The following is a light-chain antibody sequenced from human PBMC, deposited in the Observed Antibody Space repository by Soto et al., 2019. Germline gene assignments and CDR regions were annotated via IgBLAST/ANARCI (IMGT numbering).Light chain of an antibody. CDR3: LQHNSLPFA. Sequence: DIPVTQSPSSLSASVGARVTITCRASHGVGDRLGWYQQKPGNAPKRLIYATSNLESGVPSRFSGSGSGTEFTLIISSLQPEDLGTYYCLQHNSLPFAFGAGTKVDFK. CDR2: ATS. CDR1: HGVGDR. V-gene: IGKV1-17*01. J-gene: IGKJ3*01.